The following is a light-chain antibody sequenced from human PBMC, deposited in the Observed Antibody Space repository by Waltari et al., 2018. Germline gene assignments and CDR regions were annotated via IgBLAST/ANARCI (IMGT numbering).Light chain of an antibody. CDR3: TSHAGSNIPVV. CDR2: EVS. V-gene: IGLV2-8*01. Sequence: QSALTQPPSASGSLGQSITIPCSGTSNDIGSYNYVLWHQPHPGKTPRAIISEVSKRPSGVPDRFSGSKSGNTASLTISGLQAEDEADYYCTSHAGSNIPVVFGGGTRVTVL. CDR1: SNDIGSYNY. J-gene: IGLJ3*02.